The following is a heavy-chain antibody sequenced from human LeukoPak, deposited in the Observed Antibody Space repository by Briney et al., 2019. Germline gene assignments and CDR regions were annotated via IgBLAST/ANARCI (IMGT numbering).Heavy chain of an antibody. V-gene: IGHV4-61*01. J-gene: IGHJ4*02. CDR1: GGSVNSGSYY. CDR3: AREDGYSQADY. Sequence: SETLSLTCTVSGGSVNSGSYYGSWIRQPPGKGLEWIGYIYYTGSTYYNSSLKSRVTISLDTSKNQFSLILSSVTAADTAVYYCAREDGYSQADYWGQGTLVTVSS. D-gene: IGHD5-24*01. CDR2: IYYTGST.